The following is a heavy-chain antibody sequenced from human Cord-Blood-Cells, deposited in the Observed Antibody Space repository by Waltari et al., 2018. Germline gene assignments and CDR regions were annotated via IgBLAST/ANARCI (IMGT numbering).Heavy chain of an antibody. D-gene: IGHD7-27*01. CDR1: GYTFTGYY. J-gene: IGHJ3*02. CDR2: INPNSGGT. V-gene: IGHV1-2*04. CDR3: ARDNWEDAFDI. Sequence: QVQLVQSGAEVKKPGASVKVSCKASGYTFTGYYMHWVRQAPGQGLEWRGWINPNSGGTNYAQKVQGWVTMTRDTSISTAYRELSRLRSDDTAVYYCARDNWEDAFDIWGQGTMVTVSS.